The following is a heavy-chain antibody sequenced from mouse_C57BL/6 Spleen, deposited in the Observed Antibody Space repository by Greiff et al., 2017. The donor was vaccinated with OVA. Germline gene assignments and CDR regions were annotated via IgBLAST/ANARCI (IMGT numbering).Heavy chain of an antibody. J-gene: IGHJ3*01. V-gene: IGHV1-53*01. CDR1: GYTFTSYW. Sequence: QVQLQQPGTDLVKPGASVKLSCKASGYTFTSYWMHWVKQRPGQGLEWIGNINPSNGGTNYNEKFKSKATLTVDKSSSTAYMQLSSLTSEDSAVYYCARTTVVARGLAYWGQGTLVTVSA. CDR3: ARTTVVARGLAY. CDR2: INPSNGGT. D-gene: IGHD1-1*01.